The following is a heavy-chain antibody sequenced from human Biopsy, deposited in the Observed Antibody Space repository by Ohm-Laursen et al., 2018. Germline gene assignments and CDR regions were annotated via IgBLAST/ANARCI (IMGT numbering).Heavy chain of an antibody. V-gene: IGHV3-33*08. CDR1: VFNFSDYS. CDR2: IWSDGNNK. D-gene: IGHD3-22*01. CDR3: ARDAEEFDSSGPRFDY. J-gene: IGHJ4*02. Sequence: SLRLSCTASVFNFSDYSMNWVRQAPGKGLEWVAVIWSDGNNKYYADSVKGRFTISRDTSRNTLYMQMNSLRVEDTALYYCARDAEEFDSSGPRFDYWGQGTLVTVSS.